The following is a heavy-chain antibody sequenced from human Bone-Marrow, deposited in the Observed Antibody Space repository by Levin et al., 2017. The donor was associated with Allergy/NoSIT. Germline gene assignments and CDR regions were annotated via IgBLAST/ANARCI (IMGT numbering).Heavy chain of an antibody. CDR1: GGSISSYY. J-gene: IGHJ6*03. D-gene: IGHD2-15*01. CDR3: ARDIPSGGSSYYYYYMDV. Sequence: SQTLSLTCTVSGGSISSYYWTWIRQAPEKRLEWIGYIYYNGKSNYNPSLKTRVSISIDTSKNLFSLSLSSVTAADSAIYYWARDIPSGGSSYYYYYMDVWGKGITVTV. CDR2: IYYNGKS. V-gene: IGHV4-59*01.